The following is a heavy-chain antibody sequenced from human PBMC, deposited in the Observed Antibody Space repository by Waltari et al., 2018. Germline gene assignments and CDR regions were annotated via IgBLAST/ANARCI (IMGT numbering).Heavy chain of an antibody. D-gene: IGHD6-19*01. CDR1: GFTFSSYA. V-gene: IGHV3-30-3*01. CDR2: ISYDGSNK. J-gene: IGHJ5*02. Sequence: QVQLVESGGGVVQPGRSLRLSCAASGFTFSSYAVHWVRQAPGGGLEWVAVISYDGSNKYYADSVKGRFTISRDNSKNTLYLQMNSLRAEDTAVYYCASSIAVRGWFDPWGQGTLVTVSS. CDR3: ASSIAVRGWFDP.